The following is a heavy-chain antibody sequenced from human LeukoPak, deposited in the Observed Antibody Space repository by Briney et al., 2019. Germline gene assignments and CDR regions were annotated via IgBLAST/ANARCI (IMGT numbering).Heavy chain of an antibody. CDR3: AKDLEYSSSSGLDY. Sequence: PGGSLRLSCAASGFTFSSYAMHWVRQAPGKGLEWVAVISYDGSNKYYADSVKGRFTISRDNSKNTLYLQMNSLRAEDTAVYYCAKDLEYSSSSGLDYWGQGTLVTVSS. CDR2: ISYDGSNK. V-gene: IGHV3-30*18. J-gene: IGHJ4*02. D-gene: IGHD6-6*01. CDR1: GFTFSSYA.